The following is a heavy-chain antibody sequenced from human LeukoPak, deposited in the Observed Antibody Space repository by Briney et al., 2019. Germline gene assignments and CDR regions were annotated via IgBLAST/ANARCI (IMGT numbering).Heavy chain of an antibody. CDR2: ISSSSSYI. CDR3: ARDLYGGTGRDY. CDR1: GFTFSSYS. Sequence: PGGSLRLPRAASGFTFSSYSMNWVRQAPGKGLEWVSSISSSSSYIYYADSVKGRFTISRDNAKNSLYLQMNSLRAEDTAVYYCARDLYGGTGRDYWGQGTLVTVSS. D-gene: IGHD4-23*01. V-gene: IGHV3-21*01. J-gene: IGHJ4*02.